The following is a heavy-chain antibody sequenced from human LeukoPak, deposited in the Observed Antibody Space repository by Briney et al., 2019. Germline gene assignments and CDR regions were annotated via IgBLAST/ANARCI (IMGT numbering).Heavy chain of an antibody. V-gene: IGHV4-39*01. Sequence: SETLSLTCTVSGGSISSSSHCWGWIRQPPGRGLEWIGSMFYDGRTYYNPTLKSRVTISMDTSTNQFSLKLSSVTAADTAAYYCAKHYGDDLPRHLDYWGQGTLVTVSS. CDR3: AKHYGDDLPRHLDY. CDR2: MFYDGRT. CDR1: GGSISSSSHC. D-gene: IGHD4-17*01. J-gene: IGHJ4*02.